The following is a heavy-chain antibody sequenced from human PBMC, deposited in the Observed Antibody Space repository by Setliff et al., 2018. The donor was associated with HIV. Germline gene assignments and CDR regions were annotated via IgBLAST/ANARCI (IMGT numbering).Heavy chain of an antibody. V-gene: IGHV4-4*02. CDR1: GGSISSDNW. CDR3: ARAVVAYHN. D-gene: IGHD2-2*01. J-gene: IGHJ4*02. Sequence: SETLSLTCAVSGGSISSDNWWTWVRQAPGKGLEWIGSIYYSGSTYYNPSLKSRVTISVDKSKNQFSLKLSSVTAADTAVYYCARAVVAYHNWGQGTPVTVSS. CDR2: IYYSGST.